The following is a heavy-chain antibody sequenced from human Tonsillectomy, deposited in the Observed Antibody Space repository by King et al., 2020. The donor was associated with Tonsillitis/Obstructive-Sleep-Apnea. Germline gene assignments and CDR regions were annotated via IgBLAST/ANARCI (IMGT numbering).Heavy chain of an antibody. J-gene: IGHJ4*02. Sequence: VQLVESGGGLVQPGGSLRLSCAASGFTFTYYAMGWVRQAPGKGLKWVPAISGSGGRRYYTDPVKGRFTISRDNSKNTLYLQMNSLRAEDTAVYYCAKHYYDTSGFQEQYFDYWGQGTLVTVSS. D-gene: IGHD3-22*01. CDR3: AKHYYDTSGFQEQYFDY. V-gene: IGHV3-23*04. CDR2: ISGSGGRR. CDR1: GFTFTYYA.